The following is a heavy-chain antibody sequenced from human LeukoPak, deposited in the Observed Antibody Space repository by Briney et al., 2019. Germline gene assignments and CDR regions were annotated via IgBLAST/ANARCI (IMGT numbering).Heavy chain of an antibody. CDR2: ISYIGST. Sequence: PSETLSLTCAVSGDSFSSHYWTWIRQSPGKGLEWIGYISYIGSTNYNPSLKSRVTISIDTSKNQFSLKLRSVTAADTAMYYCARDLVTVTKGFDIWGHGTMVSVSS. J-gene: IGHJ3*02. D-gene: IGHD4-17*01. V-gene: IGHV4-59*11. CDR3: ARDLVTVTKGFDI. CDR1: GDSFSSHY.